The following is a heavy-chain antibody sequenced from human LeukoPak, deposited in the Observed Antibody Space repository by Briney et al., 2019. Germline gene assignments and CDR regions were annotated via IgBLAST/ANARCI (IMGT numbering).Heavy chain of an antibody. V-gene: IGHV3-9*01. CDR3: ARDLPVSGAYHQFDS. D-gene: IGHD4/OR15-4a*01. J-gene: IGHJ4*02. CDR1: GFTFDDYA. CDR2: ISWNSGSI. Sequence: GGSLRLSCAASGFTFDDYAMHWVRQAPGKGLEWVSGISWNSGSIGYADSVKGRFTISRDNAKNSLYLQMNSLRAEDTAIYYCARDLPVSGAYHQFDSWGQGTLVTVSS.